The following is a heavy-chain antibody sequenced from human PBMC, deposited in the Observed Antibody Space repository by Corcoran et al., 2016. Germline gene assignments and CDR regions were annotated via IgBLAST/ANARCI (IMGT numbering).Heavy chain of an antibody. CDR1: GYTFTSYY. D-gene: IGHD3-10*01. V-gene: IGHV1-46*01. Sequence: QVQLVQSGAEVKKPGASVKVSCKASGYTFTSYYMHWVRQAPGQGLEWMGIINPSGGSTSYAQKFQGRVTMTRDTSTSTVYMELSSLRSEDTAVFFCARGYGGSAGSTPPPLDYWGQGTLVTVSS. J-gene: IGHJ4*02. CDR2: INPSGGST. CDR3: ARGYGGSAGSTPPPLDY.